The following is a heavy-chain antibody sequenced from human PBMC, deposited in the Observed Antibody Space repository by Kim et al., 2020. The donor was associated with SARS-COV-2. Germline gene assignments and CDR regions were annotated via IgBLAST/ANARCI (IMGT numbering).Heavy chain of an antibody. CDR1: GYTFTSYG. V-gene: IGHV1-18*04. J-gene: IGHJ5*02. Sequence: ASVKVSCKASGYTFTSYGISWVRQAPGQGLEWMGWISAYNGNTNYAQKLQGRVTMTTDTSTSTAYMELRSLRSDDTAVYYCARSKRRYFDWLEFDRVNWFDPWGQGTLVTVSS. CDR2: ISAYNGNT. D-gene: IGHD3-9*01. CDR3: ARSKRRYFDWLEFDRVNWFDP.